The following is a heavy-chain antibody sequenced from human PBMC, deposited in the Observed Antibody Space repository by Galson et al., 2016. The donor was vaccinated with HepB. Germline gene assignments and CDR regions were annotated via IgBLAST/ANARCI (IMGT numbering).Heavy chain of an antibody. V-gene: IGHV3-30*18. CDR2: LSYDGSNK. CDR1: GFTFSSYG. Sequence: SLRLSCAGSGFTFSSYGMHWVRQAPGKGLEWVAVLSYDGSNKYYAESVKGRFTISRDNSKNTLYLQMNSLRVEDTAVYYCAKDHGYSSSFGPPDYFDYWGQGTLVTVSS. CDR3: AKDHGYSSSFGPPDYFDY. D-gene: IGHD6-13*01. J-gene: IGHJ4*02.